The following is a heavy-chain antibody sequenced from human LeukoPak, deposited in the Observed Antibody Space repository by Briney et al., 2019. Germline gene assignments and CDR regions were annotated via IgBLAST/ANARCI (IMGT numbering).Heavy chain of an antibody. J-gene: IGHJ4*02. V-gene: IGHV4-30-2*01. CDR1: GGSISSGGYS. Sequence: SQTLSLTCAVSGGSISSGGYSWSWIRQPPGKGLEWIGYICHSGSTYYNPSLKSRVTISVDRSKNQFSLKLSSVTAADTAVYYCARDTGLALDYWGQGTLVTVSS. CDR2: ICHSGST. CDR3: ARDTGLALDY. D-gene: IGHD4-11*01.